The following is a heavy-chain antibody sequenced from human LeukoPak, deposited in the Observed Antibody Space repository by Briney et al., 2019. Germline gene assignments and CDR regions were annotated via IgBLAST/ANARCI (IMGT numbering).Heavy chain of an antibody. CDR2: MNPNSGNT. V-gene: IGHV1-8*01. D-gene: IGHD6-13*01. J-gene: IGHJ3*02. Sequence: ASVKVSCKASGYTFTSYDINWVRQATGQGLEWMGWMNPNSGNTGYAQKFQGRVTMTRNTSISTAYMELSSLRSEDTAVYYCARERPGIAAAGTPVDIWGQGTMVTVSS. CDR1: GYTFTSYD. CDR3: ARERPGIAAAGTPVDI.